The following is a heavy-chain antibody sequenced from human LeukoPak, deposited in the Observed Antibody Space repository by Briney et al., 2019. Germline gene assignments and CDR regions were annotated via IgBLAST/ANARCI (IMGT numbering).Heavy chain of an antibody. J-gene: IGHJ4*02. CDR2: ISGGGGST. CDR3: AKSREVSSWHGDY. CDR1: GFTFSSYA. V-gene: IGHV3-23*01. D-gene: IGHD6-13*01. Sequence: GGSLRLSCAASGFTFSSYAMSWVRQAPGKGLEWVSAISGGGGSTYYADSVKGRFTISRDNSKNTLYLQMGSLRAEDTAVYYCAKSREVSSWHGDYWGQGTLVTVSS.